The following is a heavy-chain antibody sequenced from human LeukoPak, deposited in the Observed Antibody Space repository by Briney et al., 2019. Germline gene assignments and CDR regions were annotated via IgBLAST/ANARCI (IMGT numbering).Heavy chain of an antibody. Sequence: GGSLRLSCAASGFTFSSYSMNWVRQAPGKGLEWVSYISSSSSTIYYADSVKGRFTISRDNAKNSLYLQMNSLRAEDTAVYYCARVDYDSSGYYGTGYYYYMDVWGQGTTVTVSS. CDR1: GFTFSSYS. CDR2: ISSSSSTI. CDR3: ARVDYDSSGYYGTGYYYYMDV. J-gene: IGHJ6*03. D-gene: IGHD3-22*01. V-gene: IGHV3-48*01.